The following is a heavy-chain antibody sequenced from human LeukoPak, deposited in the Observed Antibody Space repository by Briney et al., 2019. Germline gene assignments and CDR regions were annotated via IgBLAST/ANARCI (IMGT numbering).Heavy chain of an antibody. CDR2: IIPIFGTA. J-gene: IGHJ4*02. D-gene: IGHD1-26*01. Sequence: SVKVSCKASGGTFSIYAISWVRQAPGQGLEWMGGIIPIFGTANYAQKFQGRVTVTADESTSTAYMELSSLRSEDTAVYYCARERVGIRGFDYWGQGTLVTVSS. CDR3: ARERVGIRGFDY. V-gene: IGHV1-69*13. CDR1: GGTFSIYA.